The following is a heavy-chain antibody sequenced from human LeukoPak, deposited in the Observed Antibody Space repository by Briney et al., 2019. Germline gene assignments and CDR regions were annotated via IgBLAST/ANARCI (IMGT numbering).Heavy chain of an antibody. D-gene: IGHD2-2*01. CDR1: GGSISSSSYY. V-gene: IGHV4-39*01. CDR2: IYYSGST. CDR3: ARGISSCSSTSCYFSSISRRVWFDP. Sequence: SETLSLTCTVSGGSISSSSYYWGWIRQPPGKGLEWIGSIYYSGSTYYNPSLKSRVTISVDTSKNQFSLKLSSVTAADTAVYYCARGISSCSSTSCYFSSISRRVWFDPWGQGTLVTVSS. J-gene: IGHJ5*02.